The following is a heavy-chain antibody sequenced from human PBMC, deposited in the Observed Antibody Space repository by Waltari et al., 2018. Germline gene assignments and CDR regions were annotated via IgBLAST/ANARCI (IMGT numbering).Heavy chain of an antibody. CDR2: IYYSGST. Sequence: QVQLQESGPGLVKPSETLSLTCTVSGGSISSSSYSWGWIRQPPGKGLEWIGSIYYSGSTYYNPSLKSRVTISVDTSKNQFSLKLSSVTAADTAVYYCARVADYSNYYYYGMDVWGQGTTVTVSS. CDR1: GGSISSSSYS. D-gene: IGHD4-4*01. J-gene: IGHJ6*02. CDR3: ARVADYSNYYYYGMDV. V-gene: IGHV4-39*07.